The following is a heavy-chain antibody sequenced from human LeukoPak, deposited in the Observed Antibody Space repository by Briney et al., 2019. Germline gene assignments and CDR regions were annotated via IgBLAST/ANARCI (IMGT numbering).Heavy chain of an antibody. J-gene: IGHJ4*02. CDR1: GFTFSSYS. V-gene: IGHV3-48*01. D-gene: IGHD2-15*01. Sequence: GGSLRLSCAVSGFTFSSYSMNWVRQAPGKGLEWVSYISSSSNTVYYADSVKGRFTISRDNAKNSLYLQMNSLRAEDTAVYYCARDLVVVVAATKTLAEDYWGQGTLVTVSS. CDR3: ARDLVVVVAATKTLAEDY. CDR2: ISSSSNTV.